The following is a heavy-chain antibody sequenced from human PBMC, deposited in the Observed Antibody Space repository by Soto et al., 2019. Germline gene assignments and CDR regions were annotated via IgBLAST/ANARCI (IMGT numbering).Heavy chain of an antibody. CDR2: IIPILGIA. D-gene: IGHD3-22*01. CDR1: GGTFSSYT. CDR3: ARDLSYYYDSSGYYDNWFDP. Sequence: QVQLVQSGAEVKKPGSSVKVSCKASGGTFSSYTISWVRQAPGQGLEWMGRIIPILGIANYAQKFQGRVTITADKSTSTAYMELSSVRSEDTAVYYCARDLSYYYDSSGYYDNWFDPWGQGTLVTVSS. J-gene: IGHJ5*02. V-gene: IGHV1-69*08.